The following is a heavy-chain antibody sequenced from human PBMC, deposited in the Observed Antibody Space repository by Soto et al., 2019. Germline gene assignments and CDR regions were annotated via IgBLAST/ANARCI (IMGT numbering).Heavy chain of an antibody. CDR2: IYYSGST. CDR1: GGSISSYY. Sequence: PSETLSLTCTVSGGSISSYYWSWIRQPPGKGLEWIGYIYYSGSTNYNPSLKSRVTISVDTSKNQFSLKLSSVTAADTAVYYCAGGGYCSSTSCYGGGTFDYWGQGTLVTVSS. V-gene: IGHV4-59*01. CDR3: AGGGYCSSTSCYGGGTFDY. J-gene: IGHJ4*02. D-gene: IGHD2-2*01.